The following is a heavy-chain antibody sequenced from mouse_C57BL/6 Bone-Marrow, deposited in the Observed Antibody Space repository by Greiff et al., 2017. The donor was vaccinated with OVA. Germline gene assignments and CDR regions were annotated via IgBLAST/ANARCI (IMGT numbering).Heavy chain of an antibody. CDR1: GYTFTDYE. D-gene: IGHD2-2*01. CDR3: MGPMVTPAWFAY. V-gene: IGHV1-15*01. Sequence: VQLQQSGAELVRPGASVTLSCKASGYTFTDYEMHWVKQTPVHGLEWIGAIDPETGGTAYNQKFKGKAILTADKSSSTAYMELRSLTSEDSAVYYCMGPMVTPAWFAYWGKGTLVTVSA. CDR2: IDPETGGT. J-gene: IGHJ3*01.